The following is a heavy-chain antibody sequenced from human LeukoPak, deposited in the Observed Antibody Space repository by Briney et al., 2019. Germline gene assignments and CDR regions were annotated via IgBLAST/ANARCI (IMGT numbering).Heavy chain of an antibody. CDR1: GYTFTGYY. CDR3: ARAGPVSGWYFDY. D-gene: IGHD6-19*01. CDR2: ISPYNGNT. Sequence: ASVTVSCKASGYTFTGYYMHWVRQAPGQGLEWMGWISPYNGNTRYAQRFQGRVAITTDTYTTTAYMELRGLRFNDTAVYYYARAGPVSGWYFDYWGQGTLVTVSS. V-gene: IGHV1-18*04. J-gene: IGHJ4*02.